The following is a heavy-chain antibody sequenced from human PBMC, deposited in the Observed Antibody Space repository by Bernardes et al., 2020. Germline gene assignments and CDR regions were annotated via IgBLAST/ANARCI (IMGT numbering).Heavy chain of an antibody. V-gene: IGHV4-34*01. CDR1: GGSFSGYY. Sequence: SESLSLTCAAYGGSFSGYYWSWIRQPPGKGLEWIGEINHSGSTNYNPSPMSRVTISVDTSKNQFSLKLSSVTAADTAVYYCARSHYDYWGQGTLVTVSS. CDR3: ARSHYDY. CDR2: INHSGST. J-gene: IGHJ4*02.